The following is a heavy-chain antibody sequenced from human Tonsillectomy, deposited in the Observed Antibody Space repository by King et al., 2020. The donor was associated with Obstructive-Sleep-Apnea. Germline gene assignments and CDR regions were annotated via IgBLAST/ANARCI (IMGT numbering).Heavy chain of an antibody. CDR1: GYTFTCYG. J-gene: IGHJ6*02. D-gene: IGHD3-10*01. V-gene: IGHV1-18*01. Sequence: VQLVESGAEVKKPGASVKVSCKASGYTFTCYGISWVRQAPGQGLEWMGWLSAYNGNTNYAQKLQGRVTMTTDTSTSTAYMELRSLRSDDTAVYYCARSVGVINYYYYGMDVWGQGTTVTVPS. CDR2: LSAYNGNT. CDR3: ARSVGVINYYYYGMDV.